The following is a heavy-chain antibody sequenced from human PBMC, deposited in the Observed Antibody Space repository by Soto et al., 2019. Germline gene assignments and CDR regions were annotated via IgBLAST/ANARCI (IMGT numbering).Heavy chain of an antibody. CDR1: GFTFSSYA. D-gene: IGHD4-17*01. J-gene: IGHJ6*02. V-gene: IGHV3-23*01. CDR3: AKEAPTTVHKTYYYYYGMDV. CDR2: ISGSGGST. Sequence: GGSLRLSCAASGFTFSSYAMSWVRQAPGKGLEWVSAISGSGGSTYYADSVKGRFTISRDNSKNTLYLQMNSLRAEDTAVYYCAKEAPTTVHKTYYYYYGMDVWGQGTTVTVSS.